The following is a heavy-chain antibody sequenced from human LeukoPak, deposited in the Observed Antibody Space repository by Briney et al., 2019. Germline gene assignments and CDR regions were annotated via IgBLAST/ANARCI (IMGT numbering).Heavy chain of an antibody. CDR1: GFTFGNYA. CDR3: AKVNHIVVVTALYFDY. Sequence: GGSLRLSCEASGFTFGNYAMNWVRQAPGKGLEWVSAISGSGGSTYYADSVKGRFTISRDNSKNTLYLQMNSLRAEDTAVYYCAKVNHIVVVTALYFDYWGQGTLVTVSS. D-gene: IGHD2-21*02. CDR2: ISGSGGST. J-gene: IGHJ4*02. V-gene: IGHV3-23*01.